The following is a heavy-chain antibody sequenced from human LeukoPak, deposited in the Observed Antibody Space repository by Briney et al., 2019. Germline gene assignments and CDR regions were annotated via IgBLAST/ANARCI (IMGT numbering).Heavy chain of an antibody. V-gene: IGHV4-59*08. D-gene: IGHD3-22*01. CDR1: GVSISAYY. Sequence: SETLSLTCSVSGVSISAYYWSWIRQPPGKGLEWIGYIYYSGSTNYNPSLKSRVTISVDTSKNQFSLKLSSVTAADTAVYYCARLPYYYDSSGYYIFDYWGQGTLVTVSS. CDR3: ARLPYYYDSSGYYIFDY. J-gene: IGHJ4*02. CDR2: IYYSGST.